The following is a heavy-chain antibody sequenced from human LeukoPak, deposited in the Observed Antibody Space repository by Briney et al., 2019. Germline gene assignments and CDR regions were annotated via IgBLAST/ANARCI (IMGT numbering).Heavy chain of an antibody. D-gene: IGHD3-10*01. Sequence: GGSLRLSCAASGFTFSSYAMSWVRQAPGKGLEWVSAISGSGGSTYYADSVKGRFTISRDNSKNTLYLQMNSLRAEDTAVYYCAKFLRQGITMVRGGIFGFDYWGQGTLVTVSS. CDR2: ISGSGGST. CDR3: AKFLRQGITMVRGGIFGFDY. J-gene: IGHJ4*02. CDR1: GFTFSSYA. V-gene: IGHV3-23*01.